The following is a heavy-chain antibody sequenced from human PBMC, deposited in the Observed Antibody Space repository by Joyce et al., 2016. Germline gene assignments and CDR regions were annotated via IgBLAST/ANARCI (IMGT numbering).Heavy chain of an antibody. CDR2: IKPDGNKN. CDR3: AREFKWNWDF. V-gene: IGHV3-7*04. D-gene: IGHD1-1*01. CDR1: GFTFSSHW. J-gene: IGHJ4*02. Sequence: EVQLVESGGGLVQPACAASGFTFSSHWMSWVRQAPGKGREGVANIKPDGNKNNYADSVKGRFIISRDNAKNSRYVQMHSLRAEDTAVYYCAREFKWNWDFWGQGTLVTVSS.